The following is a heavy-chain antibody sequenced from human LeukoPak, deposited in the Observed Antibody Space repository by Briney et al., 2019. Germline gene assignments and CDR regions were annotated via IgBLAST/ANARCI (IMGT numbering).Heavy chain of an antibody. CDR3: ARSGTTVTASDY. CDR1: GGSFNDYY. V-gene: IGHV4-34*01. J-gene: IGHJ4*02. D-gene: IGHD4-17*01. CDR2: IRHSGST. Sequence: PSETLSLTCDVSGGSFNDYYWSWIRQAPGKGLEWIGEIRHSGSTNYNPSLKSRVTISVDTSKNQFSLKLSSVTAADTAVYYCARSGTTVTASDYWGQGTLVTVSS.